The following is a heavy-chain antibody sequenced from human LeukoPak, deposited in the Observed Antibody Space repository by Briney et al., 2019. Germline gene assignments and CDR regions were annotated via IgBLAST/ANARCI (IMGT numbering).Heavy chain of an antibody. V-gene: IGHV1-2*02. D-gene: IGHD6-13*01. CDR1: GYTFSGNY. Sequence: ASVKVSCKASGYTFSGNYIHWVRQAPGQGLEWMGWINPNTGGTNYAQKVQGRVTMTRNTSISTAYMELSSLRSEDTAVYYCARVFTYSSSWYWTYYYYYMDVWGKGTTVTISS. CDR3: ARVFTYSSSWYWTYYYYYMDV. CDR2: INPNTGGT. J-gene: IGHJ6*03.